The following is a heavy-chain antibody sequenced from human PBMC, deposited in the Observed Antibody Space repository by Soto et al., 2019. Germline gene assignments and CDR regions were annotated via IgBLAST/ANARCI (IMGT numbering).Heavy chain of an antibody. CDR1: GGSISSGGYY. D-gene: IGHD5-18*01. Sequence: QVQLQESGPGLVKPSQTLSLTCTVSGGSISSGGYYWSLIRQHPGKGLEWIGYIYYSGSTYCNPSLQSRVTISVDTSKNQFSLKLSSVTAADTAVYYCASASRIQLWLHDYWGQGTLVTVSS. J-gene: IGHJ4*02. CDR2: IYYSGST. CDR3: ASASRIQLWLHDY. V-gene: IGHV4-31*03.